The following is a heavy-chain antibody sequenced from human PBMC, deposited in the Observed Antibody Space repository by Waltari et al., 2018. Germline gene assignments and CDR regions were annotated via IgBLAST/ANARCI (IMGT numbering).Heavy chain of an antibody. CDR2: IRYDETHK. CDR1: GFTCSVSG. Sequence: QVQLVESGGGVVQPGGSLRLSWAASGFTCSVSGIHWVRQATGKGLELVAFIRYDETHKYYADSVKGRFTISRDNSKNTVDLHMNSLRAEDTAVYYCARDGSSSSFDYWGQGTLVTVSS. D-gene: IGHD6-6*01. CDR3: ARDGSSSSFDY. J-gene: IGHJ4*02. V-gene: IGHV3-30*02.